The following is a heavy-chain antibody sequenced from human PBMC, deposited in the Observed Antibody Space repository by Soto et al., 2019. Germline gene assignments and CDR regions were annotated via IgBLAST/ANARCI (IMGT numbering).Heavy chain of an antibody. D-gene: IGHD3-10*01. J-gene: IGHJ4*02. Sequence: QVQLVQSGAEVKKPGASVKVSCKASGYTFTSYGISWVRQAPGQGLEWMGWISAYNGNTNYAQKLQGRVTMTTDTSTSTAYMEVRSLRSDDTAVYYCERAPYYYGSGSYYPIPFDCWGQGTLVTVSS. V-gene: IGHV1-18*01. CDR3: ERAPYYYGSGSYYPIPFDC. CDR2: ISAYNGNT. CDR1: GYTFTSYG.